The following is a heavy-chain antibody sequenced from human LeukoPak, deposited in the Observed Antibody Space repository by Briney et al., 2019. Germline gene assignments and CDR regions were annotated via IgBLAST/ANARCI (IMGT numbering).Heavy chain of an antibody. CDR2: INPNSGGT. Sequence: ASMKVSCKASGCTFTGYYMHWVRQAPGQGLEWMGWINPNSGGTNYAQKFQGRVTMTRDTSISTAYMELSRLRSDDTAVYYCARDRYYYDSSGYSFDYWGQGTLVTVSS. D-gene: IGHD3-22*01. CDR3: ARDRYYYDSSGYSFDY. CDR1: GCTFTGYY. V-gene: IGHV1-2*02. J-gene: IGHJ4*02.